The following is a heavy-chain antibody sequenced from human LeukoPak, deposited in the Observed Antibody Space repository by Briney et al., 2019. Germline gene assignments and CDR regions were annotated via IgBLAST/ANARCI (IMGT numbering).Heavy chain of an antibody. CDR1: GGSFRGYY. J-gene: IGHJ4*02. CDR2: INHSGRT. CDR3: ARDASSIAVAGFLDD. D-gene: IGHD6-19*01. V-gene: IGHV4-34*01. Sequence: PSETLSLTCAVYGGSFRGYYWSWIRQPPGKGLEWIGEINHSGRTNYNPSLKSRVTISVDTSKNQFSLKLSSVTTADTAVYYCARDASSIAVAGFLDDWGQGTLVTVSS.